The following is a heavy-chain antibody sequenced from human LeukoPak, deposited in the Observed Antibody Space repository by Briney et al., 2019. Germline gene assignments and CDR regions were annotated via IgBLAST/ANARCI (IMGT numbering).Heavy chain of an antibody. CDR2: INHSGST. CDR3: ARVSLYYDFWSGGPYYYVDV. J-gene: IGHJ6*03. CDR1: GGSFSGYY. D-gene: IGHD3-3*01. Sequence: SETLSLTCAVYGGSFSGYYWSWIRQPPGKGLEWIGEINHSGSTNYNPSLKSRVTISVDTSKNQFSLKLSSVTAADTAVYYCARVSLYYDFWSGGPYYYVDVWGKGTTVTVSS. V-gene: IGHV4-34*01.